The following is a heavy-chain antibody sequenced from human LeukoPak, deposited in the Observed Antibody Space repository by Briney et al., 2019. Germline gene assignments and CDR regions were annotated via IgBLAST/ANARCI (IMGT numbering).Heavy chain of an antibody. D-gene: IGHD3-10*01. CDR2: ISYDGSNK. V-gene: IGHV3-30-3*01. J-gene: IGHJ4*02. Sequence: SGGSLRLSRAASGFTFSTYAIHWVRQAPGKGLEWVAVISYDGSNKYYADSVKGRFTISRDNSKNTLYLQMNSLRAEDTAVYYCARNFRRGDFDYWGQGTLVTVSS. CDR3: ARNFRRGDFDY. CDR1: GFTFSTYA.